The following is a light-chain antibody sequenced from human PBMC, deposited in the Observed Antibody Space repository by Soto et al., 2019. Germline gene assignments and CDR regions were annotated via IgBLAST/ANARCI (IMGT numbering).Light chain of an antibody. CDR3: MQALQTPLYT. Sequence: DIVMTQSPLSLPVTPGEPASISCRSSQSLLHSNGYTYLHWYLQKPGQSPQLLIYLGSNRASRVPDRFSGSGAGTDFTLKISRVEAEDVGVYYCMQALQTPLYTFGQGTKLEIK. CDR2: LGS. V-gene: IGKV2-28*01. CDR1: QSLLHSNGYTY. J-gene: IGKJ2*01.